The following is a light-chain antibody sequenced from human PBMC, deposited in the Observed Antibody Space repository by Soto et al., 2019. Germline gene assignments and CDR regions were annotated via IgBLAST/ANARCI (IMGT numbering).Light chain of an antibody. V-gene: IGKV1-6*01. Sequence: AIQMTQSPSSLSASVGDRITVTCRASQGIRNDLGWYHQKPGKAPKLLIYAASSLQSGVPSRFSGSGSGTDFILTISSLQPEDFATYYCLQDYNYPWAFGQATKAEIK. CDR3: LQDYNYPWA. CDR1: QGIRND. J-gene: IGKJ1*01. CDR2: AAS.